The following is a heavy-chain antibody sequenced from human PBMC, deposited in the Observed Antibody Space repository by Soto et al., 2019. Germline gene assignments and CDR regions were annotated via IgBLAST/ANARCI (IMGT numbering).Heavy chain of an antibody. CDR2: ISYDGSNK. Sequence: GGSLRLSCAASGFTFSSYGMHWVRQAPGKGLEWVAVISYDGSNKYYADSVKGRFTISRDNSKNTLYLQMNSLRAEDTAVYYCAKGHSYGPDYWGQGTLVTVSS. D-gene: IGHD5-18*01. CDR3: AKGHSYGPDY. CDR1: GFTFSSYG. J-gene: IGHJ4*02. V-gene: IGHV3-30*18.